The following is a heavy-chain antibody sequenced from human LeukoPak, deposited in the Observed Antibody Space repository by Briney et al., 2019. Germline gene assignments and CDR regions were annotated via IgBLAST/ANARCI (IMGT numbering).Heavy chain of an antibody. Sequence: PGGSLRLSCAASGFTFSSYAMSWVRQAPGKGLEWVSAISGSGGSTYYADSVKGRFTISRDNSKNTLYLQMNSLRAEDTAVYYCARAQLWFGPATHYYYYGMDVWGQGTTVTVSS. CDR3: ARAQLWFGPATHYYYYGMDV. CDR2: ISGSGGST. J-gene: IGHJ6*02. CDR1: GFTFSSYA. V-gene: IGHV3-23*01. D-gene: IGHD3-10*01.